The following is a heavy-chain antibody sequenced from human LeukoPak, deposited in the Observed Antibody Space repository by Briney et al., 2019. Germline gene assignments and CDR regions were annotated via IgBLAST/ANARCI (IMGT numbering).Heavy chain of an antibody. CDR1: DFSLRTSGVG. J-gene: IGHJ4*02. V-gene: IGHV2-5*02. D-gene: IGHD6-13*01. Sequence: SGPTLAKPSHTLTLTYNFSDFSLRTSGVGVGWVRQPHGKALEWLALIYWDDDKRYSPSLKSRLTITKDTSKNQVVLTMTNMDPVDTATYYCAHTGPAGLAAAFDYWGQGTLVTVSS. CDR3: AHTGPAGLAAAFDY. CDR2: IYWDDDK.